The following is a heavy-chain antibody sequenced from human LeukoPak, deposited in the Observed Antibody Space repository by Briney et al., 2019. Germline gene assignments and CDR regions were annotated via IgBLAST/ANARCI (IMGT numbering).Heavy chain of an antibody. CDR1: GYTFTSYY. J-gene: IGHJ5*02. CDR2: INPSGGST. CDR3: ARDGERGSSPVGKWFDP. Sequence: GASVKVSCKASGYTFTSYYMHWVRQAPGQGLEWMGIINPSGGSTSYAQKFQGRVTMTRDTSTSTVYMELSSLRSEDTAVYYCARDGERGSSPVGKWFDPWGQGTLVTVSS. V-gene: IGHV1-46*01. D-gene: IGHD6-13*01.